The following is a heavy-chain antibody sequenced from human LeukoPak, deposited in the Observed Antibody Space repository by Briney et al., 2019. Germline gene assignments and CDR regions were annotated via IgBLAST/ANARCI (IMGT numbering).Heavy chain of an antibody. V-gene: IGHV3-21*01. CDR1: GFTFSSYS. D-gene: IGHD3-10*01. J-gene: IGHJ6*02. CDR3: AREGTSVTNFYYNGMDV. Sequence: PGGSLRLSCAASGFTFSSYSMKWVRQAPGKGLEWVSSISSSSSYIYYADSVKGRFTISRSSAKNSLYLQMNSLRAEDTAVYYCAREGTSVTNFYYNGMDVWGQGTTVTVSS. CDR2: ISSSSSYI.